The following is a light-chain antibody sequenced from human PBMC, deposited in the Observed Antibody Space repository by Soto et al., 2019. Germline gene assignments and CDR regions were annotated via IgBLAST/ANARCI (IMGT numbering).Light chain of an antibody. J-gene: IGKJ1*01. Sequence: EIVLTQSPATLSLSPGERATLSCRASQSVSSYLAWYQQKPGQAPMLLIYDASNRATGIPARFSGSGSGTDFPLTISSLEPEDFAVYYCQQRSNWPPTFGQGTKVEIK. V-gene: IGKV3-11*01. CDR2: DAS. CDR1: QSVSSY. CDR3: QQRSNWPPT.